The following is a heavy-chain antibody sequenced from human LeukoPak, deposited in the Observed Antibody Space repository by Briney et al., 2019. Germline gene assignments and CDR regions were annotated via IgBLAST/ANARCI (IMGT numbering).Heavy chain of an antibody. CDR1: RDSISSYY. V-gene: IGHV4-59*01. Sequence: PSETLSLTCTLSRDSISSYYWSWIRQPPGKGLEWIGYIYYSGSTNYNPSLKSRVTISVDTSKNQFSLKLSSVTAADTAVYYCARGGTGAWFDPWGQGTLVTVSS. J-gene: IGHJ5*02. CDR2: IYYSGST. D-gene: IGHD3-10*01. CDR3: ARGGTGAWFDP.